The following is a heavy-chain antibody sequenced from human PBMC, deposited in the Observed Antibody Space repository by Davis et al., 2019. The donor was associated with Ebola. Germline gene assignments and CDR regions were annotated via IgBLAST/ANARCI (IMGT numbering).Heavy chain of an antibody. CDR1: GGSISSCGYS. V-gene: IGHV4-61*08. CDR2: IYYSAST. Sequence: SETLSLTCAVSGGSISSCGYSLSWIRQPPGKGLEWIGYIYYSASTNYNPSLKSRVTISVDTSKNQFSLKLSSVTAADTAVYYCARGVATIENDAFDIWGQGTMVTVSS. D-gene: IGHD5-12*01. CDR3: ARGVATIENDAFDI. J-gene: IGHJ3*02.